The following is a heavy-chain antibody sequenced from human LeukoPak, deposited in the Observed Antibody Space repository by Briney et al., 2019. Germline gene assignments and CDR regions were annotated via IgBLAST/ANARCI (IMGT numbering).Heavy chain of an antibody. J-gene: IGHJ4*02. V-gene: IGHV4-34*01. CDR2: INHSGST. D-gene: IGHD3-22*01. CDR1: VGSFSGYY. Sequence: PSETLSLTCAVYVGSFSGYYWSWIRQPPGKGLEWIGEINHSGSTNQNPSLKSRDTISVDTSKNQFSLKLSSVTAADTAVYYCARITSYYYDSSGYQLMDYWGQGTLVTVSS. CDR3: ARITSYYYDSSGYQLMDY.